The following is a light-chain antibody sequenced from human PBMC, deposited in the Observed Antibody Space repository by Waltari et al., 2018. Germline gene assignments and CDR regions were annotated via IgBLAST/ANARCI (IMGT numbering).Light chain of an antibody. CDR2: HDT. CDR3: QALGTGAWV. V-gene: IGLV3-1*01. CDR1: LLGNKY. J-gene: IGLJ3*02. Sequence: SYELTQPPSVSVSPGQTASITCSGDLLGNKYASWYQQKPGQSPLLVIYHDTKRPSLIPERFACSKSANAATLTITGTQAVDEADYYCQALGTGAWVFGGGTKLTVL.